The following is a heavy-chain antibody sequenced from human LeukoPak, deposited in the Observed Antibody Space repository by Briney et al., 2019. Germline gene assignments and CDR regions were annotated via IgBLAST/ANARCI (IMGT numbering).Heavy chain of an antibody. CDR3: ARGPKYCSSTSCRPPYYYYYMGV. Sequence: GGSLRLSCAASGFTVSSNYMSWVRQAPGKGLEWVSVTYSGGSTYYADSVKGRFTISRDNSKNTLYLQMNSLRAEDTAVYYCARGPKYCSSTSCRPPYYYYYMGVWGKGTTVTVSS. CDR2: TYSGGST. J-gene: IGHJ6*03. V-gene: IGHV3-66*01. D-gene: IGHD2-2*01. CDR1: GFTVSSNY.